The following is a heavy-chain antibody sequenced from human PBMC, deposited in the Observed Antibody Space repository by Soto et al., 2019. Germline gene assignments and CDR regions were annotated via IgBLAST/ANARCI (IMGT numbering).Heavy chain of an antibody. CDR1: GFTFSSYA. Sequence: GGSLRLSCAASGFTFSSYAMSWVRPAPGKGLEWVSAISGSGGSTYYADSVKGRFTISRDNSKNTLYLQMNSLRAEDTAVYYCANDLARPFYFVGVIAATFWGQGTLVTVSS. V-gene: IGHV3-23*01. D-gene: IGHD2-15*01. CDR3: ANDLARPFYFVGVIAATF. CDR2: ISGSGGST. J-gene: IGHJ4*02.